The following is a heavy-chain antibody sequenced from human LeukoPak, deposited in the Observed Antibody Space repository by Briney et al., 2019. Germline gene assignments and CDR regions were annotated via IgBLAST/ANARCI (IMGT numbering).Heavy chain of an antibody. J-gene: IGHJ4*02. V-gene: IGHV1-8*03. CDR2: MNPNSGNT. Sequence: ASVKVSCKASGYTFTNYDINWVRQATGQGLEWMGWMNPNSGNTGYAQTLQGRVTIIRNTSISTAYMELSSLRSEDTAVYYCARGHRLTRTSIMGATCFDYWGQGTLVTVSS. CDR1: GYTFTNYD. CDR3: ARGHRLTRTSIMGATCFDY. D-gene: IGHD1-26*01.